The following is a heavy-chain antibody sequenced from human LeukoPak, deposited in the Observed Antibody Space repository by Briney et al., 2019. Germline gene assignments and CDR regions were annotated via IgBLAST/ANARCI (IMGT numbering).Heavy chain of an antibody. D-gene: IGHD3-22*01. CDR3: ARVSRDSSGYAGMDV. Sequence: PAETQSLTCTVSGGSISSYYWSWIRQPPGKGLEWIGYIYYSGSTNYNPSLKSRVTIPVDTSKNQFSLKLSSVTAADTAVYYCARVSRDSSGYAGMDVWGQGTTLTVSS. CDR2: IYYSGST. J-gene: IGHJ6*02. CDR1: GGSISSYY. V-gene: IGHV4-59*01.